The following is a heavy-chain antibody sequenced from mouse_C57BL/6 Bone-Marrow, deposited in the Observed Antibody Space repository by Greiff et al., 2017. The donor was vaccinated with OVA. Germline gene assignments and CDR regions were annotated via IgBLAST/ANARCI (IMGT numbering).Heavy chain of an antibody. CDR3: ARETTGRGLAY. Sequence: VQLQQPGAELVKPGASVKLSCKASGYTFTSYWMQWVKQRPGQGLEWIGEIDPSDSYTNYNQKFKGKATLTVDTSSSTAYMQLSSLTSEDSAVYYCARETTGRGLAYWGQGTLVTVSA. CDR1: GYTFTSYW. CDR2: IDPSDSYT. D-gene: IGHD4-1*01. J-gene: IGHJ3*01. V-gene: IGHV1-50*01.